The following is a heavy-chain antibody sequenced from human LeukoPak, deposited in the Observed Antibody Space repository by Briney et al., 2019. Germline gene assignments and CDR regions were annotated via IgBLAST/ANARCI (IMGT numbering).Heavy chain of an antibody. D-gene: IGHD4-23*01. J-gene: IGHJ4*02. CDR3: TRTANSASDF. Sequence: PGGSLRLSCAASGIALTSSIIHWVRQTPGKGLEWVALISHDESNKQYTDSVKGRFTISRDNAKTSLFLQMNSLRIDDTAMYYCTRTANSASDFWGQGTLVTVSS. CDR1: GIALTSSI. V-gene: IGHV3-30-3*01. CDR2: ISHDESNK.